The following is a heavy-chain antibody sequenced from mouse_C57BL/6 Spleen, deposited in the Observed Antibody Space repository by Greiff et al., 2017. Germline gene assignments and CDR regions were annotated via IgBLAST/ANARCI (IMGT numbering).Heavy chain of an antibody. CDR3: ARDDGTTYFDY. J-gene: IGHJ2*01. CDR1: GFTFSSYA. CDR2: ISDVGSYT. V-gene: IGHV5-4*01. D-gene: IGHD2-3*01. Sequence: EVKVVESGGGLVKPGGSLKLSCAASGFTFSSYAMSWVRQTPEKRLEWVATISDVGSYTYYPDNVKGRFTISRDNAKNNLYLQMSHLKSEDTACYYCARDDGTTYFDYWGQGTTLTVSS.